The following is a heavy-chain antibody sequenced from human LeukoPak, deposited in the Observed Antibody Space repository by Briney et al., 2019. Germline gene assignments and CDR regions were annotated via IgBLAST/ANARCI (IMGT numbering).Heavy chain of an antibody. CDR3: ARTRGSSTSCYNCHYYYGMDV. CDR1: GGTFSSYA. J-gene: IGHJ6*02. CDR2: VIPIFGTA. D-gene: IGHD2-2*02. Sequence: SVKVSCKASGGTFSSYAISWVRQAPGQGLEWMGGVIPIFGTANYAQKSQGRVTITADESTSTAYMELSSLRSEDTAVYYCARTRGSSTSCYNCHYYYGMDVWGQGTTVTVSS. V-gene: IGHV1-69*13.